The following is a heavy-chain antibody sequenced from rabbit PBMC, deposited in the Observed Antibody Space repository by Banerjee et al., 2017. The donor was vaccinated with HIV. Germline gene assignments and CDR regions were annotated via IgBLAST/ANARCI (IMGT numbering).Heavy chain of an antibody. V-gene: IGHV1S45*01. D-gene: IGHD5-1*01. J-gene: IGHJ4*01. Sequence: QEQLEESGGGLVQPEGSLTLTCTASGFSFGSSYYMCWVRQAPGKGLEWIAYIYPDYGSTYYANWVNGRFTISLDNAQNTVFLQMTSLTAADTATYFCERLWALWGQGTLVTVS. CDR2: IYPDYGST. CDR3: ERLWAL. CDR1: GFSFGSSYY.